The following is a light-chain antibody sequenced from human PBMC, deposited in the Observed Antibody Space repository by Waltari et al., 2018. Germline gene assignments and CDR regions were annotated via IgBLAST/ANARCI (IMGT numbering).Light chain of an antibody. J-gene: IGKJ2*01. Sequence: DIVMTQSPDSLAVSLGETTTLNCKSSQTILYSSYNKNYLAWYQVKPGQAPKLLVYGTSTQESGVPDRFSGSGSGTDFSLTISSLQAEDVAVYYCQQYYSAPYTFGQGTKLEIK. V-gene: IGKV4-1*01. CDR1: QTILYSSYNKNY. CDR2: GTS. CDR3: QQYYSAPYT.